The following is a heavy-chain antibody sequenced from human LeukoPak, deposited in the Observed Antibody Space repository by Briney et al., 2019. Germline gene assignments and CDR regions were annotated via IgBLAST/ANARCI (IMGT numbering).Heavy chain of an antibody. CDR2: INPSSGDT. CDR1: GYTLTSYY. J-gene: IGHJ4*02. CDR3: ARELYDSSGYWDY. Sequence: ASVKVSCRASGYTLTSYYMHWVRQAPGQGLEWMGIINPSSGDTSYAQKFQGRVTMTRDTSTSTVYMELSSLRSEDTAVYYCARELYDSSGYWDYWGQGTLVTVSS. V-gene: IGHV1-46*01. D-gene: IGHD3-22*01.